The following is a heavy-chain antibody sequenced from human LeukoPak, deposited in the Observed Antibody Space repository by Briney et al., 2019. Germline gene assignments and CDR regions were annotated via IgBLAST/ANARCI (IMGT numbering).Heavy chain of an antibody. J-gene: IGHJ4*02. CDR3: ARVHGSGSFGD. V-gene: IGHV4-59*01. CDR2: LYYSENP. Sequence: PSETLSLTCTVSGGSIGYYHWGWIRQAPGKGLEWIGYLYYSENPKYNPSLKSRISISADTSRNHFSPTLRSVNAVDKAMYYCARVHGSGSFGDWGQGTLVIVSS. D-gene: IGHD3-10*01. CDR1: GGSIGYYH.